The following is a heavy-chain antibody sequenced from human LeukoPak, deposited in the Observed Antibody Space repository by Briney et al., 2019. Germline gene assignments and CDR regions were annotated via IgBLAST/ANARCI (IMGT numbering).Heavy chain of an antibody. D-gene: IGHD3-22*01. J-gene: IGHJ4*02. CDR1: GLSLSKYG. CDR3: AKRGVVIRVILAGFHKEAYYFDS. V-gene: IGHV3-23*01. Sequence: HTGGSLRLSCAVSGLSLSKYGMSWVRQAPGKGLEWVAGISGSGGGTNYAAPVKAQFTLSRDNPKHTLYLQMNRLRAEDTAVYFCAKRGVVIRVILAGFHKEAYYFDSWGQGALVTVSS. CDR2: ISGSGGGT.